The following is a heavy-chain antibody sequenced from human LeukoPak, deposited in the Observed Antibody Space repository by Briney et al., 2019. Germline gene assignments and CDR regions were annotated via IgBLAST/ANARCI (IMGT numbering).Heavy chain of an antibody. D-gene: IGHD2-2*01. CDR2: INHSGST. Sequence: SETLSLTCAVYGGSFSGYYWSWIRQPPGKGLEWIGEINHSGSTNYNPSLKSRVTISVDTSKSQFSLKLSSVTAADTAVYYCASLVSAVADYWGQGTLVTVSS. CDR3: ASLVSAVADY. J-gene: IGHJ4*02. V-gene: IGHV4-34*01. CDR1: GGSFSGYY.